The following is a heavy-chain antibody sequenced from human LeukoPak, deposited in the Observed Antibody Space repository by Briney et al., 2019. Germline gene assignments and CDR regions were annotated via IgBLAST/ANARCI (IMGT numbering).Heavy chain of an antibody. Sequence: ASVRVSCKASGYTFTGKFIHWVRQAPGRGLEWTGWIDPNSGGTDYAQKFQGRVTMTRDTSIATAYMDLSRLISDDTAVYYCARDREGLAYFDFWGQGTLVTVSS. CDR1: GYTFTGKF. D-gene: IGHD3/OR15-3a*01. J-gene: IGHJ4*02. V-gene: IGHV1-2*02. CDR3: ARDREGLAYFDF. CDR2: IDPNSGGT.